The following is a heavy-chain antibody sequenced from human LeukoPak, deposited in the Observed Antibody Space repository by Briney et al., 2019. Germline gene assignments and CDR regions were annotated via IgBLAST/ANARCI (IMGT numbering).Heavy chain of an antibody. CDR1: GFTFGSYG. CDR2: IWYDGSNK. Sequence: GGSLRPSCAASGFTFGSYGMHWVRQAPGKGLEWVAVIWYDGSNKYYADSVKGRFTISRDNSKNTLDLQMNSLRAADTAVYYCARDGLRGNNWFDPWGQGTLVTVSS. J-gene: IGHJ5*02. D-gene: IGHD5-24*01. CDR3: ARDGLRGNNWFDP. V-gene: IGHV3-33*08.